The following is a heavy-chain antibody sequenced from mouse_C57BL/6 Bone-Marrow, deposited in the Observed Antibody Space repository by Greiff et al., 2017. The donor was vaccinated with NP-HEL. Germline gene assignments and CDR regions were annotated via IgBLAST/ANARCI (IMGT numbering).Heavy chain of an antibody. J-gene: IGHJ3*01. D-gene: IGHD1-1*01. Sequence: DVMLVESGGGLVQPGGSLKLSCAASGFTFSDYGMAWVRQAPRKGPEWVAFISNLAYSIYYADTVTGRFTISRENAKNTLYLEMSSLRSEDTAMYYCARGILRGGFAYWGQGTLVTVSA. CDR3: ARGILRGGFAY. V-gene: IGHV5-15*01. CDR1: GFTFSDYG. CDR2: ISNLAYSI.